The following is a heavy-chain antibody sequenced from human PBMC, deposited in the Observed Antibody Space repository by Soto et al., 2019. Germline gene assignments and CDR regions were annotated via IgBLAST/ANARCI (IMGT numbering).Heavy chain of an antibody. J-gene: IGHJ5*01. CDR1: GVSIHNSHSF. D-gene: IGHD2-2*01. Sequence: SETLSLTCAVSGVSIHNSHSFWGWIRQPPGKGLEFIANVYYSGGAHYNPSFKSRVTISVDTATNQVSLRMSSVTAADTAVYFCVRVVGCTTRHTDFDSWGQGTLVTVAS. V-gene: IGHV4-39*01. CDR3: VRVVGCTTRHTDFDS. CDR2: VYYSGGA.